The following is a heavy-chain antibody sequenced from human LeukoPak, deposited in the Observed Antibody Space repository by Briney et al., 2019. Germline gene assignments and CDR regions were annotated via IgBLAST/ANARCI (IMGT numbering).Heavy chain of an antibody. CDR3: ARHGSSRWLGGFRRDYYYYMDV. Sequence: PSETLSLTCAVYGGSFSGYYWSWIRQPPGKGLEWIGEINHSGSTNYNPSLKSRVTISVDTSKNQFSLKLSSVTAADTAVYYCARHGSSRWLGGFRRDYYYYMDVWGKGTTVTISS. CDR2: INHSGST. CDR1: GGSFSGYY. V-gene: IGHV4-34*01. D-gene: IGHD3-10*01. J-gene: IGHJ6*03.